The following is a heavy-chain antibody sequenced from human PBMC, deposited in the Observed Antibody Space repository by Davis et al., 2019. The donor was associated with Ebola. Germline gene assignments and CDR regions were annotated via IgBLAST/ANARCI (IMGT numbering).Heavy chain of an antibody. D-gene: IGHD2-2*01. V-gene: IGHV1-18*01. J-gene: IGHJ2*01. Sequence: ASVKVSCKASGYTFTSYGISWVRQAPGQGLEWMGWISAYNGNTNYAQKLQGRVTMTTDTSTSTAYMELRSLRSDDTAVYYCARAIKYSASWYWFCDLWGRGTLVTVST. CDR2: ISAYNGNT. CDR1: GYTFTSYG. CDR3: ARAIKYSASWYWFCDL.